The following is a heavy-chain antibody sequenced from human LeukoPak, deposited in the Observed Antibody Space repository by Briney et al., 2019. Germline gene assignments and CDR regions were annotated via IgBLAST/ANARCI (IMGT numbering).Heavy chain of an antibody. D-gene: IGHD4-17*01. CDR2: IKQDGSEK. Sequence: GGSLRLSCAASGFTFSSYEMNWVRQAPGKGLEWVANIKQDGSEKYYVDSVKGRFPISRDNAKNSLYLQMNSLRAEDTAVYYCASASESTVTTGYDYWGQGTLVTVSS. CDR3: ASASESTVTTGYDY. V-gene: IGHV3-7*01. CDR1: GFTFSSYE. J-gene: IGHJ4*02.